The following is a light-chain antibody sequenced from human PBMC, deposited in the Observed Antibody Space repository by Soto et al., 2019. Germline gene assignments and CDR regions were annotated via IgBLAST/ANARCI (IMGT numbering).Light chain of an antibody. CDR3: TSYTSSITLVL. CDR1: STDVGGYNY. CDR2: EVN. V-gene: IGLV2-14*01. Sequence: QSALTQPASVSGSPGQSITISCTGTSTDVGGYNYVSWYQQHPGKAPKLIIYEVNNRPSAISNRFSGSKSGNTASLTISGLQAEDEADYFCTSYTSSITLVLFGGGTKLTVL. J-gene: IGLJ2*01.